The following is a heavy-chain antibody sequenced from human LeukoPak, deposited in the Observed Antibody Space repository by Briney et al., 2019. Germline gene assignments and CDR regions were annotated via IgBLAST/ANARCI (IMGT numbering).Heavy chain of an antibody. Sequence: ASVKVSCKASGYTFTSYDINWVRQATGQGLEWMGWMNPNSGNTGYAQKFQGRVTMTRNTSISTAYMELSSLRSEDTAVYYCARTIAAGGVGPGGLFNWGQGTLVTVS. CDR3: ARTIAAGGVGPGGLFN. V-gene: IGHV1-8*01. CDR1: GYTFTSYD. J-gene: IGHJ4*02. D-gene: IGHD6-13*01. CDR2: MNPNSGNT.